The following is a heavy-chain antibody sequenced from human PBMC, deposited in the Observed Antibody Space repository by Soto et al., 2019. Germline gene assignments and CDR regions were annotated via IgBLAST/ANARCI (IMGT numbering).Heavy chain of an antibody. CDR3: ARDFAYYDFWSGYRVLYYFDY. J-gene: IGHJ4*02. CDR1: GFTFSSYG. V-gene: IGHV3-33*01. Sequence: GGSLRLSCAASGFTFSSYGMHWVRQAPGKGLEWVAVIWYDGSNKYYADSVKGRFTISRDNSKNTLYLQMNSLRAEDTAVYYCARDFAYYDFWSGYRVLYYFDYWGQGTLVTVSS. CDR2: IWYDGSNK. D-gene: IGHD3-3*01.